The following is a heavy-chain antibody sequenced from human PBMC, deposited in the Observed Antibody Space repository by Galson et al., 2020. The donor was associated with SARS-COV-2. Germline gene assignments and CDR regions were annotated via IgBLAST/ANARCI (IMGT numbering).Heavy chain of an antibody. CDR2: IYYSGST. CDR3: ARGSSSCLNFDY. CDR1: GGSISSGGYY. J-gene: IGHJ4*02. Sequence: SETLSLTCTVSGGSISSGGYYWSWIRQHPGKGLEWIGYIYYSGSTYYNPSLKSRVTISVDTSKNQFSLKLTSVTAADTAVYYCARGSSSCLNFDYWGQGALVTVSS. D-gene: IGHD6-13*01. V-gene: IGHV4-31*03.